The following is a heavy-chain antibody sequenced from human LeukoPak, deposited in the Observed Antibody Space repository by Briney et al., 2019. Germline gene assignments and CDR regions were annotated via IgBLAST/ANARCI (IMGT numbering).Heavy chain of an antibody. D-gene: IGHD3-9*01. CDR3: ARDQAATNTQVRFCLD. Sequence: ASVKVSCKASGYTFTSYVISWVRQAPGQGLEWMGWISAYNSNTNFAQKLQGRVTMTTDTSTSTAYMDLRSLRSDDTAVYYCARDQAATNTQVRFCLDWGQGTLVTVSP. V-gene: IGHV1-18*01. CDR1: GYTFTSYV. J-gene: IGHJ4*02. CDR2: ISAYNSNT.